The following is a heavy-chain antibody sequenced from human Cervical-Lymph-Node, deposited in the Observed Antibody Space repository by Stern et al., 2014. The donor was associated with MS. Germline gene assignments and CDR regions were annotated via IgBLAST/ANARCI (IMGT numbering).Heavy chain of an antibody. CDR1: GGSISSGGYY. D-gene: IGHD3-3*01. J-gene: IGHJ4*02. Sequence: DQLVESGPGLVKPSQTLSLTCTVSGGSISSGGYYWSWIRQHPGKGLEWIGYIYYSGSTYYNPSLKSRVTISVDTSKNQFSLKLSSVTAADTAVYYCARVSYDFWSGYYAFDYWGQGTLVTVSS. CDR2: IYYSGST. CDR3: ARVSYDFWSGYYAFDY. V-gene: IGHV4-31*03.